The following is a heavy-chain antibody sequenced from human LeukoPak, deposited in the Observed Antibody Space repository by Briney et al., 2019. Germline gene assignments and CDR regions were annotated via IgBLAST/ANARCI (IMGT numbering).Heavy chain of an antibody. CDR1: GFTFSSYW. CDR3: ARPVAGTRRLPFQH. D-gene: IGHD6-19*01. V-gene: IGHV3-7*03. CDR2: IKQDGSEK. Sequence: PGGSLRLSCAASGFTFSSYWMSWVRQAPGKGLEWVANIKQDGSEKYYVDSVKGRFTISRDNAKNSLYLQMNSLRAEDTAVYYCARPVAGTRRLPFQHWGQGTLVTVSS. J-gene: IGHJ1*01.